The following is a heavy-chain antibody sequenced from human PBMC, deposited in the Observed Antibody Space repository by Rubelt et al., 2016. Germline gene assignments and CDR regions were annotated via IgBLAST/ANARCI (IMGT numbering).Heavy chain of an antibody. D-gene: IGHD3-22*01. V-gene: IGHV1-69*06. J-gene: IGHJ3*02. CDR1: GGTFSSYA. Sequence: QVQLVQSGAEVKKPGSSVKVSCKASGGTFSSYAISWVRQAPGQGLEWMGGIIPIFGTANYAQKFQGRVTITADKSTSTAYMELSSLRSEETAVYYCARDLVGVVITTHDAFDIWGQGTMVTVSP. CDR2: IIPIFGTA. CDR3: ARDLVGVVITTHDAFDI.